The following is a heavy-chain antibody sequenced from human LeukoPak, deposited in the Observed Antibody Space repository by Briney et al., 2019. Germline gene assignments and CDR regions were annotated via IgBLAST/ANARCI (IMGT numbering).Heavy chain of an antibody. CDR2: IYVDGRTT. V-gene: IGHV3-74*01. Sequence: GGSLRLSCAASGFTFSSSWMHWVRQPPGKGLVWVSRIYVDGRTTNYADSVKGRFTISRDNAKNTVYLEMNSLSVEDTATYYCIRDFRSADLWGQGTLVTVTS. CDR3: IRDFRSADL. CDR1: GFTFSSSW. J-gene: IGHJ5*02.